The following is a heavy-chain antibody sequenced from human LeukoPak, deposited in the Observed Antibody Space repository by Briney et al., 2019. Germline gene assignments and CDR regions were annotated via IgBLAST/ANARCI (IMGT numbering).Heavy chain of an antibody. CDR2: ISGSGGNT. D-gene: IGHD1-14*01. CDR3: ASSWSLTTVGFDY. Sequence: GGSLRLSCAASGFTFSSYAMSWVRQAPGKGLEWVSAISGSGGNTYYADSVKGRFTISRDNSKNTLYLQINSLRAEDTAVYYCASSWSLTTVGFDYWGQGTLVTVSS. J-gene: IGHJ4*02. V-gene: IGHV3-23*01. CDR1: GFTFSSYA.